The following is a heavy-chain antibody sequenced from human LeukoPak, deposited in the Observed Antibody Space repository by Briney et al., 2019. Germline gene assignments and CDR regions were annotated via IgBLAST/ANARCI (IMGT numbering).Heavy chain of an antibody. Sequence: SETLSLTCTVSGGSISSYYWSWIRQPPGKGLEWIGEINHSGSTNYNPSLKSRVTISVDTSKNQFSLKLSSVTAADTAVYYCARGYDFWSDYFDYWGQGTLVTVSS. CDR1: GGSISSYY. CDR3: ARGYDFWSDYFDY. D-gene: IGHD3-3*01. CDR2: INHSGST. J-gene: IGHJ4*02. V-gene: IGHV4-34*01.